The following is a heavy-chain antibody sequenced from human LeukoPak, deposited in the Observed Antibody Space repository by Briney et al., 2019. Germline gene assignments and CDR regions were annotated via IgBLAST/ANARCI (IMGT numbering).Heavy chain of an antibody. CDR1: GYTFTGYY. Sequence: ASVKVSCKASGYTFTGYYMHWVRQAPGQGLEWMGWINPNSGGTNYAQKFQGRVTMTRDTSISTAYMELSRLRSDDTAVYYCARDLGYSSGWTPYYYYYMDVWGKGTTVTVSS. J-gene: IGHJ6*03. CDR3: ARDLGYSSGWTPYYYYYMDV. CDR2: INPNSGGT. D-gene: IGHD6-19*01. V-gene: IGHV1-2*02.